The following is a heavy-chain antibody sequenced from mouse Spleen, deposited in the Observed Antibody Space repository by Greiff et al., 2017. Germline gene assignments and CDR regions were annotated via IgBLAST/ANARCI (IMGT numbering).Heavy chain of an antibody. CDR2: IHPNSGST. Sequence: QVQLQQPGAELVKPGASVKLSCKASGYTFTSYWMHWVKQRPGQGLEWIGMIHPNSGSTNYNEKFKSKATLTVDKSSSTAYMQLSSLTSEDSAVYYCARSLLLRSYWYFDVWGAGTTVTVSS. J-gene: IGHJ1*01. V-gene: IGHV1-64*01. D-gene: IGHD1-1*01. CDR3: ARSLLLRSYWYFDV. CDR1: GYTFTSYW.